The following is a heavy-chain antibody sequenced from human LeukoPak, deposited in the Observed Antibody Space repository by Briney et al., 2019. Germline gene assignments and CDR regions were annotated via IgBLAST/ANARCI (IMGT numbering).Heavy chain of an antibody. J-gene: IGHJ4*02. CDR3: ARHASRDYDILTGYYTPSLFFDY. V-gene: IGHV4-34*01. D-gene: IGHD3-9*01. Sequence: SETLSLTCAVYGGSFSGYYWSWIRQPPGKGLEWIGEINHSGSTNYNPSLKSRVTISVDTSKNQFSLKLSSVTAADTAVYYCARHASRDYDILTGYYTPSLFFDYWGQGTLVTVSS. CDR2: INHSGST. CDR1: GGSFSGYY.